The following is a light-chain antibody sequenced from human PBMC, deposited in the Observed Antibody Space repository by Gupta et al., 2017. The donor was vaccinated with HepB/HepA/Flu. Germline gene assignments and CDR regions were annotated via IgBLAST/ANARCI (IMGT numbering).Light chain of an antibody. CDR1: QSVSSN. CDR3: QQDNKWPS. Sequence: EIVMTQSPATLSVSPGDRANLSCRASQSVSSNLAWYQQKPGQAPRLLFYGASTRATGIPDRFSGSGYGTEFTLTSSSRQSADFAVYYGQQDNKWPSFGQGTKVEIK. J-gene: IGKJ1*01. CDR2: GAS. V-gene: IGKV3-15*01.